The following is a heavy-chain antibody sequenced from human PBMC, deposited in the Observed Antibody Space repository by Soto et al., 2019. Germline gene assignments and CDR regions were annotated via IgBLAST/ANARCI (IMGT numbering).Heavy chain of an antibody. V-gene: IGHV3-66*01. J-gene: IGHJ1*01. Sequence: EVQLVESGGGLVQPGGSLRLSCAASGFTVSSNYMSWVRQAPGKGLEWVSVIYSGGGTYYVDSVKGRFTISRDNSKNTLYLQMNSLGAEDTAVYYCARDLVGATTEYFQHWGQGTLVTVSS. CDR1: GFTVSSNY. D-gene: IGHD1-26*01. CDR3: ARDLVGATTEYFQH. CDR2: IYSGGGT.